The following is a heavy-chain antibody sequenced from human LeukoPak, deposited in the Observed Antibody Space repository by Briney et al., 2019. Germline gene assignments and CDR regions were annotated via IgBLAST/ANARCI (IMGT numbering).Heavy chain of an antibody. Sequence: PGGSLRLSCAASGFTFSTYWMNWVRQAPGKGLEWVANIKEDGSDKYYVDSVKGRFSISRDNSKNQLYLQMSSLRAEDTAVYYCAKDLKAPYYYDTSGYEYFQHWGQGTLVTVSS. D-gene: IGHD3-22*01. J-gene: IGHJ1*01. CDR2: IKEDGSDK. V-gene: IGHV3-7*01. CDR1: GFTFSTYW. CDR3: AKDLKAPYYYDTSGYEYFQH.